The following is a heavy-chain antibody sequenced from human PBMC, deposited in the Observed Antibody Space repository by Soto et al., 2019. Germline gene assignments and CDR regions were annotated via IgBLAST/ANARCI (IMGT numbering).Heavy chain of an antibody. CDR3: ARDMRFVSSSWYYYYGMDV. CDR1: GFTFSSYS. V-gene: IGHV3-48*02. J-gene: IGHJ6*02. Sequence: PGGSLRLSCAASGFTFSSYSMNWVRQAPGKGLEWVSYISSSSSTIYYADSVKGRFTISRDNTKNSLYLQMNSLRDEDTAVYYCARDMRFVSSSWYYYYGMDVWGQGTTVTVSS. D-gene: IGHD6-13*01. CDR2: ISSSSSTI.